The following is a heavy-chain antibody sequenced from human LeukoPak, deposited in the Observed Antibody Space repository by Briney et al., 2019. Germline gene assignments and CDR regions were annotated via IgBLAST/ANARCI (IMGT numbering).Heavy chain of an antibody. CDR2: ISSSGSTI. D-gene: IGHD2-2*01. V-gene: IGHV3-48*03. CDR3: ACYDYGDY. J-gene: IGHJ4*02. CDR1: GFTFSSYE. Sequence: LAGGSLILSCAASGFTFSSYEMNWVRQAPGKGLEWVSYISSSGSTIYYADSVKGRFTISRDNAKNSLYLQMNSLRAEGTAVYYCACYDYGDYGGQGTLVTVSS.